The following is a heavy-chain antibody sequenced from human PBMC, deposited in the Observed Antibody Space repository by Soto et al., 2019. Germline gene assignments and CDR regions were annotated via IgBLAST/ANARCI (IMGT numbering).Heavy chain of an antibody. V-gene: IGHV1-8*01. J-gene: IGHJ6*02. CDR1: GYTFTSYD. CDR3: ARGGDQLELYYYYYGMDV. D-gene: IGHD1-7*01. Sequence: QVQLVQSGAEVKKPGASVKVSCKASGYTFTSYDINWVRQATGQGLEWMGWMNPNSGNTGYAQKFQGRVTMTRTTSISTAYMELSSLRSEDTAVYYCARGGDQLELYYYYYGMDVWGQGTTVTVSS. CDR2: MNPNSGNT.